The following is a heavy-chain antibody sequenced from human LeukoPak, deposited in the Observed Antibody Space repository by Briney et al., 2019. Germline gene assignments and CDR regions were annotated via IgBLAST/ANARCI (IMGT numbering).Heavy chain of an antibody. V-gene: IGHV3-23*01. CDR3: AKDLGYCSSTSCPPDVW. CDR2: ISGSGGST. D-gene: IGHD2-2*01. J-gene: IGHJ3*01. CDR1: GFTFSSYG. Sequence: PGGSLRLSCAASGFTFSSYGMSWVRQAPGKGLEWVSAISGSGGSTYYADSVKGRFTISRDNSKNTLYLQMNSLRAEDTAVYYCAKDLGYCSSTSCPPDVWWGQGTMVTVSS.